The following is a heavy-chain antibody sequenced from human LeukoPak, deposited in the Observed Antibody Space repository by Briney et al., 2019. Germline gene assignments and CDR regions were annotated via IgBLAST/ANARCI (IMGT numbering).Heavy chain of an antibody. V-gene: IGHV3-66*02. D-gene: IGHD2-15*01. CDR2: IYSGGTT. J-gene: IGHJ4*02. Sequence: GGSLRLSCAASGFTVSSNYMSWVRQAPGKGLEWGSVIYSGGTTYYADSVKGRFTISRDNSTNTVYLQMNSLRAEDTAVYYCARGSWNCSGGSCYDYWGQGTLVTVSS. CDR1: GFTVSSNY. CDR3: ARGSWNCSGGSCYDY.